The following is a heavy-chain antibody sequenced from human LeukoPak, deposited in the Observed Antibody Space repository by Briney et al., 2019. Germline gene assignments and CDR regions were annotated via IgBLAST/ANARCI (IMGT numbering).Heavy chain of an antibody. CDR2: IYTAGST. CDR3: AGGNTWPGLSY. V-gene: IGHV3-53*01. Sequence: GGSLRLSCAASGFTVSGNYMSWVRQAPGKGLEWVSVIYTAGSTYNADSVKGRFTISRDKSKNTLYLQMNTLRAEGTAVYFCAGGNTWPGLSYWGQGTLLTVSS. J-gene: IGHJ4*02. CDR1: GFTVSGNY. D-gene: IGHD6-25*01.